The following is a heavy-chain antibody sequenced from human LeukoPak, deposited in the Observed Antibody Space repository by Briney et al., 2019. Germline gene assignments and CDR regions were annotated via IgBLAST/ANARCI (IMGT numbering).Heavy chain of an antibody. CDR2: IHYSGSA. CDR1: GGSISSSSYY. J-gene: IGHJ3*02. CDR3: ARGRYSSSWSAFDI. V-gene: IGHV4-39*01. D-gene: IGHD6-13*01. Sequence: SETLSLTCTASGGSISSSSYYWAWIRRPPGKGLEWIGSIHYSGSAYYNASLKSRVTISVDTSKNQYSLKLSSVTAADTAVFYCARGRYSSSWSAFDIWGQGTMLTVSS.